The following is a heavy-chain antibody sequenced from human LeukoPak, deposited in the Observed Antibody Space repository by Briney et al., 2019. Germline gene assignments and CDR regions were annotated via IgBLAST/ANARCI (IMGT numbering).Heavy chain of an antibody. CDR3: ARVSSGWYDAFDI. V-gene: IGHV3-72*01. J-gene: IGHJ3*02. CDR1: GFTLGDHS. D-gene: IGHD6-19*01. Sequence: GGSLRLSCAASGFTLGDHSMDWVRQAPGKGLEWVGRTRNKANSYTTEYAASVKGRFTISRGDSKKSQWLHMDRLTTQDKTVYYWARVSSGWYDAFDIWGQGTMVIVSS. CDR2: TRNKANSYTT.